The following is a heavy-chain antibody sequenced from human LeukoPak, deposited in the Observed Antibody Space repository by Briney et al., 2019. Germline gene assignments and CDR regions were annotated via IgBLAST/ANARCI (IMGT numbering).Heavy chain of an antibody. CDR2: ISYDGSNE. V-gene: IGHV3-30*18. Sequence: QPGRSLRLSCAASGFTFSSYGMHWVRQAPDKGLEWVAVISYDGSNEYYADSVKGRFTISRDNSKNTLNLQTNSLRAEDTAVYYCAKGEGTYYYDRNPDYWGQGTLVTVSS. CDR3: AKGEGTYYYDRNPDY. D-gene: IGHD3-22*01. J-gene: IGHJ4*02. CDR1: GFTFSSYG.